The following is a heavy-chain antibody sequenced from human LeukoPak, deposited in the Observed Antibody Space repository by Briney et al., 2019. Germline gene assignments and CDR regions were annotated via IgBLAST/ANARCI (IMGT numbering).Heavy chain of an antibody. D-gene: IGHD2-15*01. CDR3: ARDGYCSGGSCYRDNWFDP. V-gene: IGHV1-18*04. CDR1: GYTFTSYD. Sequence: ASVKVSCKASGYTFTSYDISWVRQAPGQGLEWMGWISAYNGNTNYAQKLQGRVTMTTDTSTSTAYMELRSLRSDDTAVYYCARDGYCSGGSCYRDNWFDPWGQGTLVTVSS. CDR2: ISAYNGNT. J-gene: IGHJ5*02.